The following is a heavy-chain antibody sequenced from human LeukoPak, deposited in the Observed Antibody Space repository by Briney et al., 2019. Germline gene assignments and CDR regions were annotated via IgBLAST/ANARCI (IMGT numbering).Heavy chain of an antibody. CDR1: GFTFGDYA. J-gene: IGHJ4*02. D-gene: IGHD3-10*01. Sequence: GGSLRLSCTASGFTFGDYAMSWVRQAPGKGLAWVANIKQDGSEVYYVDSVKGRFTISRDNAKNSLYLQMNSLRAEDTAVYYCARASLLWFGEFPLDYWGQGTLVTVSS. CDR2: IKQDGSEV. CDR3: ARASLLWFGEFPLDY. V-gene: IGHV3-7*01.